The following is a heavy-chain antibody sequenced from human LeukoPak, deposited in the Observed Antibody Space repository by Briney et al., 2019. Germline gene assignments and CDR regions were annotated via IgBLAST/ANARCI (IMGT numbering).Heavy chain of an antibody. Sequence: GGSLRLSCAASGFTFSSYNMNWVRQAPGKGLEWVSSISSSDSYIYYADSVKGRFTISRDNAKNSLYLQMNSLRAEDTAVYYCARGSKVWFGELFGRNWFDPWGQGTLVTVSS. CDR1: GFTFSSYN. V-gene: IGHV3-21*01. CDR3: ARGSKVWFGELFGRNWFDP. D-gene: IGHD3-10*01. CDR2: ISSSDSYI. J-gene: IGHJ5*02.